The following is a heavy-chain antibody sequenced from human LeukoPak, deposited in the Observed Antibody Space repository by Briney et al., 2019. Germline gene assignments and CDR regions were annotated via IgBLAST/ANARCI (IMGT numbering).Heavy chain of an antibody. J-gene: IGHJ6*02. CDR1: RYTFTSYD. V-gene: IGHV1-8*01. D-gene: IGHD3-10*01. CDR2: MNPNSGNT. CDR3: ARGGHYGSGSYYYYYYGMDV. Sequence: ASVKVSCKASRYTFTSYDINWVRQATGQGLEWMGWMNPNSGNTGYAQKFQGRVTMTRNTSISTAYMELSSLRSEDTAVYYCARGGHYGSGSYYYYYYGMDVWGQGTTVTGSS.